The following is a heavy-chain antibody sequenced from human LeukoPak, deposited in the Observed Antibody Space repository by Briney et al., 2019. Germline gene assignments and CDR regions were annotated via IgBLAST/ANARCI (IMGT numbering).Heavy chain of an antibody. J-gene: IGHJ4*02. CDR1: GYTFTDYY. Sequence: ASVKVSCKASGYTFTDYYLHWVRQAPGQGLEWMGWINPNSGGTSYAQKFQGSVTMSRDNSKNTLYLQMNSLRAEDTAVYYCANSYGDYSHFDYWGQGTLVTVSS. V-gene: IGHV1-2*02. CDR3: ANSYGDYSHFDY. D-gene: IGHD4-17*01. CDR2: INPNSGGT.